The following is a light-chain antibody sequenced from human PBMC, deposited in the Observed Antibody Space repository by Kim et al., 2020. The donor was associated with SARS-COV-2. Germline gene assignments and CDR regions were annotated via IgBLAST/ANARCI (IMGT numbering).Light chain of an antibody. Sequence: PGQRVTISCTGSSANSGAGYDVHWYQQVAGTAPTLLIYGNNNRPSGVPDRFSGSKSGTSASLAITGLQAEDEADYYCQSFDSRSVMFGGGTQLTVL. CDR2: GNN. CDR1: SANSGAGYD. J-gene: IGLJ3*02. CDR3: QSFDSRSVM. V-gene: IGLV1-40*01.